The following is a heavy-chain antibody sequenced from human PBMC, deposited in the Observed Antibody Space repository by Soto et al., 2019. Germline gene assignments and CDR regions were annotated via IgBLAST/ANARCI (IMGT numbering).Heavy chain of an antibody. CDR2: ISPDNGNT. V-gene: IGHV1-18*01. J-gene: IGHJ1*01. CDR1: GYTFTSYG. CDR3: ATAPLPFLEWLFYFQH. D-gene: IGHD3-3*01. Sequence: ASVKVSCKASGYTFTSYGISWLRQAPGQGLEWMGGISPDNGNTNYAQKLQGRVTMTEDTSTDTAYMELSSLRSEDTAVYYCATAPLPFLEWLFYFQHWGQGTLVTVSS.